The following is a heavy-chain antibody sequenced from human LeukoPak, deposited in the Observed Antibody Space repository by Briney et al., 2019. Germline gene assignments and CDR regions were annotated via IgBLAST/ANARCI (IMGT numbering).Heavy chain of an antibody. CDR3: ARIVGAFGGGPDNWFDP. CDR1: GYTFTGYY. J-gene: IGHJ5*02. V-gene: IGHV1-18*04. D-gene: IGHD1-26*01. Sequence: ASVKVSCKASGYTFTGYYMHWVRQAPGQGLEWMGWISDYNGNTNYAQKVQGRVTMTTDTSTSTAYMELRSLRSDDTAVYYCARIVGAFGGGPDNWFDPWGQGTLVTVSS. CDR2: ISDYNGNT.